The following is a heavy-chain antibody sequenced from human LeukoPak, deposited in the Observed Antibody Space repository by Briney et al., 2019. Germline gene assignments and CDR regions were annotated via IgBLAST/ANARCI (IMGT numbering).Heavy chain of an antibody. J-gene: IGHJ4*02. D-gene: IGHD3-10*01. CDR2: ISSSGSTI. V-gene: IGHV3-48*03. CDR1: GFTFSSYE. CDR3: ARHSGSGSYYTYNFQY. Sequence: GGSLRLSCAASGFTFSSYEMNWVRQAPGKGLEWVSYISSSGSTIYYADSVKGRFTISRDNAKNSLYLQMNSLRAEETAVYYCARHSGSGSYYTYNFQYWGQGTLVTVSS.